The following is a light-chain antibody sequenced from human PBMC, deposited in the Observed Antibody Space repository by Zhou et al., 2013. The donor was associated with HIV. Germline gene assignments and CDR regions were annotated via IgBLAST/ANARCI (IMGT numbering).Light chain of an antibody. CDR1: QSISSY. Sequence: EIVLTQSPATLSLSPGERATLSCRASQSISSYLAWYQQKPGQAPRLLIYDTSNRATGIPARFSGSGAGTDFTLTISSLEPEDSAVYYCQQRSDWWTFGQGTKVE. V-gene: IGKV3-11*01. CDR3: QQRSDWWT. CDR2: DTS. J-gene: IGKJ1*01.